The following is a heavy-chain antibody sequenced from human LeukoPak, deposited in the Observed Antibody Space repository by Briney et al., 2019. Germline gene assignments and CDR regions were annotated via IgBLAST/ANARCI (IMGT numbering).Heavy chain of an antibody. CDR2: INPNSGGT. CDR1: GYTFTGYY. CDR3: ARISRSGSSIGDYYYYYMDV. D-gene: IGHD3-10*01. V-gene: IGHV1-2*02. Sequence: ASVKVSCKASGYTFTGYYMHWVRQAPGQGLEWMGWINPNSGGTNYAQKFQGRVTMTRDTSISTAYMELSRLRSDDTAVYYCARISRSGSSIGDYYYYYMDVWGKGTTVTISS. J-gene: IGHJ6*03.